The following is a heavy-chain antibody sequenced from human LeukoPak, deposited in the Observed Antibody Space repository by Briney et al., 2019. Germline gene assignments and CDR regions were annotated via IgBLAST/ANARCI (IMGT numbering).Heavy chain of an antibody. CDR1: GFTFSTYE. J-gene: IGHJ4*02. V-gene: IGHV3-48*03. D-gene: IGHD2-2*02. CDR2: ISPSGSTI. CDR3: AKGNCRGTSCYSDY. Sequence: GRSLRLSCAASGFTFSTYEMSWVRQAPGKGLEWVSYISPSGSTIHYADSVKGRFSISRDNAKNSLYLQMNSLRAEDTAVYYCAKGNCRGTSCYSDYWGQGTLVTVSS.